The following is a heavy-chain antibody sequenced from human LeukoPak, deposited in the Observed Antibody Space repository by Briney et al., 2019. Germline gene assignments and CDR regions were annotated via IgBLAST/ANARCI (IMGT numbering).Heavy chain of an antibody. CDR3: APDLYSSGWYFDFDY. J-gene: IGHJ4*02. Sequence: GGSLRLSCAASGFTFSSYAMSWVRQAPGKGLEWVSAISGSGGSTYYADSVNGRFRISRDNAKSSLDLEMNSLRAEDTAVYYCAPDLYSSGWYFDFDYWGQGTLVTVSS. CDR2: ISGSGGST. D-gene: IGHD6-19*01. CDR1: GFTFSSYA. V-gene: IGHV3-23*01.